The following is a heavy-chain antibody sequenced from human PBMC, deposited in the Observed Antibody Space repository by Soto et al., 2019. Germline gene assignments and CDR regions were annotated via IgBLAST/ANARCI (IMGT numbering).Heavy chain of an antibody. CDR2: LIPIFATA. CDR3: ARVYEANFFYYFDY. J-gene: IGHJ4*02. D-gene: IGHD3-3*01. CDR1: RGTFSSCS. V-gene: IGHV1-69*13. Sequence: SVNVSFKTSRGTFSSCSGSWLRQAPGQGLEWMGGLIPIFATANYAQKFKGRVTITADESTNTAYMELSRLRSEDTALYYCARVYEANFFYYFDYWGQGTLVTVSS.